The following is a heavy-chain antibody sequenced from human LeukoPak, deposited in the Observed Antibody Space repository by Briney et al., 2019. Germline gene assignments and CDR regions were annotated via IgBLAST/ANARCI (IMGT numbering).Heavy chain of an antibody. CDR2: ISNSGGST. D-gene: IGHD5-12*01. V-gene: IGHV3-23*01. Sequence: GGSLRLSCAASGFTFRNYAMSWVRQAPGKGLEWVSVISNSGGSTYYADSVKGWFTISRDNSKNTLYLQMNSLRAEDTAVYYCARGVATIPSDAFDIRGQGTMVTVSS. CDR3: ARGVATIPSDAFDI. CDR1: GFTFRNYA. J-gene: IGHJ3*02.